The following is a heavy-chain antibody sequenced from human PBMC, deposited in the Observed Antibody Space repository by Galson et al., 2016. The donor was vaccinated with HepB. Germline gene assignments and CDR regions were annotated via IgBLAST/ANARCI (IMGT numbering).Heavy chain of an antibody. V-gene: IGHV1-69*13. J-gene: IGHJ5*02. D-gene: IGHD3-22*01. CDR2: IIPTLGSP. CDR3: ARYHYFDSGGCSGWFDT. CDR1: GVTFGTFA. Sequence: AVKVSCKASGVTFGTFAISWVRQAPGQGLERMGGIIPTLGSPHSAQTFQGRVPITADESTSTVYMDLNSLRSDDTAVYFCARYHYFDSGGCSGWFDTWGQGTLVTVSS.